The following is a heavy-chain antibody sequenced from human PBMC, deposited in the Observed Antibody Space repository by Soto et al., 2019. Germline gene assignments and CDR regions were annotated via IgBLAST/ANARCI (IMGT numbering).Heavy chain of an antibody. CDR3: ATYSGSYRGFDY. J-gene: IGHJ4*02. CDR2: FDPEDGET. V-gene: IGHV1-24*01. Sequence: ASVKVSCKVSGYTLTELSMHWVRQAPGKGLEWMGGFDPEDGETICAQKFQGRVTMTEDTSTDTAYMELSSLRSEDTAVYYCATYSGSYRGFDYWGQGTLVTVSS. D-gene: IGHD1-26*01. CDR1: GYTLTELS.